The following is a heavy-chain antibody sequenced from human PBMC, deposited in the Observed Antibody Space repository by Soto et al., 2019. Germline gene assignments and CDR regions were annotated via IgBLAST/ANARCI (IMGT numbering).Heavy chain of an antibody. CDR3: TRYLRYFDPHDY. Sequence: PGGSLRLSWKASGLTFGDYAMIWFRQAPGKGLEWVGFIGSKAYGGTTGYAASVKGRLNISRDDSKSIAYLQMDSLKTADTAVYYCTRYLRYFDPHDYWGQGTLVTVSS. V-gene: IGHV3-49*03. J-gene: IGHJ4*02. CDR2: IGSKAYGGTT. CDR1: GLTFGDYA. D-gene: IGHD3-9*01.